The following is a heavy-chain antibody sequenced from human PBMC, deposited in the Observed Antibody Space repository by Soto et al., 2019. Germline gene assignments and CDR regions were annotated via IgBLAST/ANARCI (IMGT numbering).Heavy chain of an antibody. CDR3: ARVGAAAGTVPSYFDL. D-gene: IGHD6-13*01. Sequence: QVQLVQSGAEVKKPGASVKVSCKASGYTFTSYYMHWVRQAPGQGLEWMGIINPSGGSTSYAQKFQGRVTMTSGTSTSTVYMELSSLRSEDTAVYYCARVGAAAGTVPSYFDLWGRGTLVTVSS. CDR2: INPSGGST. V-gene: IGHV1-46*03. J-gene: IGHJ2*01. CDR1: GYTFTSYY.